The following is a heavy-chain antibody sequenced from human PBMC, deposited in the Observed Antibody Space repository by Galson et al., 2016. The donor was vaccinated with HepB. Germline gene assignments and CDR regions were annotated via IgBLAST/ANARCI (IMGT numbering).Heavy chain of an antibody. CDR1: G. CDR2: ISADNGNP. V-gene: IGHV1-18*01. Sequence: GISWVRQAPGQGPEWMGGISADNGNPNYAQNLQGRVTMTTDTSTRTAYMELRSLRSDDTAVYYCARRRDSSGSNAFDYWGQGTLVTVSS. CDR3: ARRRDSSGSNAFDY. J-gene: IGHJ4*02. D-gene: IGHD6-19*01.